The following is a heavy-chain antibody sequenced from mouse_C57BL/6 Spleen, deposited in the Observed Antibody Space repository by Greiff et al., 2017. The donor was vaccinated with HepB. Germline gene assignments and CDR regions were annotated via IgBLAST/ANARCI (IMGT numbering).Heavy chain of an antibody. CDR2: FYPGSGSI. CDR1: GYTFTEYT. J-gene: IGHJ2*01. Sequence: QVQLQQSGAELVKPGASVKLSCKASGYTFTEYTIHWVKQRPGQGLEWIGWFYPGSGSIKYNEKFKDKATLTADKSSRTAYMELSRLTSENSAVYDCARHEEGEGRSYFDDWGQGTTLTVSS. CDR3: ARHEEGEGRSYFDD. V-gene: IGHV1-62-2*01. D-gene: IGHD1-1*01.